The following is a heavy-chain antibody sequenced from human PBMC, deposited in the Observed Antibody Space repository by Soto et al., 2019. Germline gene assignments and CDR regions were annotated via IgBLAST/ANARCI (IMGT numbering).Heavy chain of an antibody. V-gene: IGHV1-18*01. J-gene: IGHJ4*02. CDR2: ISPYSENT. CDR3: ARDTYFDNSGYYYDY. CDR1: NYSFTTYG. D-gene: IGHD3-22*01. Sequence: QVQLVQSGGEVKKPGASVKVSCKASNYSFTTYGISWVRQAPGQGLEWMGWISPYSENTNYARKFQDRDTLTTDSSTNTAYMELKSLRSDDTAVYFCARDTYFDNSGYYYDYWGQGTLVTVSS.